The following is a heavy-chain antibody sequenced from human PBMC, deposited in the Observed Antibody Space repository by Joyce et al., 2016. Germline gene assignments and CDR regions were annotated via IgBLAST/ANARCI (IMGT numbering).Heavy chain of an antibody. Sequence: QITLKESGPTLVKPTQTLTLTCTFSGFSLSTSGVGVGWIRQPPGKALELLALIYWDDDKRYSPSLKSRLTITKDTSKNQVVLTMTNMDPVDTATYYCAHSYLTITIVGVVLGWFDPWGQGSLVTVSS. CDR3: AHSYLTITIVGVVLGWFDP. CDR2: IYWDDDK. V-gene: IGHV2-5*02. D-gene: IGHD3-3*01. J-gene: IGHJ5*02. CDR1: GFSLSTSGVG.